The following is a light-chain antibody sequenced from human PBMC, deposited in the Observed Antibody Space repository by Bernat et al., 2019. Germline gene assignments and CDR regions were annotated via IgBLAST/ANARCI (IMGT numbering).Light chain of an antibody. J-gene: IGKJ5*01. V-gene: IGKV1-16*02. CDR1: QDISIS. CDR3: QQSYSTPIT. CDR2: SAS. Sequence: DIQMTQSPTLLSASVGDKVTITCRASQDISISLAWFQQKPGRAPKSLIYSASILQSEFPSKFSGSGSGTDFTLTISSLQPEDFATYYCQQSYSTPITFGQGTRLEIK.